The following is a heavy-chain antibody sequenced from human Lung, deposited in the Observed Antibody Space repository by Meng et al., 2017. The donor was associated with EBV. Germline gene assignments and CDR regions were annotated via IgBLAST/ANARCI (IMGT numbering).Heavy chain of an antibody. V-gene: IGHV1-18*01. CDR3: ARDLPGGTKGTWLDL. CDR2: ISAYNGNT. J-gene: IGHJ5*02. Sequence: QVLLVQSGAGVKKPGASVKVSCKASRYIFNNYGVSWVRQAPGQGPEWMGLISAYNGNTNYAQNFQGRFTMTTDTSTSTAYMELRSLRSDDTAVYYCARDLPGGTKGTWLDLWGQGTLVTVSS. D-gene: IGHD1-14*01. CDR1: RYIFNNYG.